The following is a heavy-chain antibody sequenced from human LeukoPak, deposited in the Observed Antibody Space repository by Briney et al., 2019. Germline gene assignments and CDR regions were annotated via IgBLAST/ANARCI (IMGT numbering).Heavy chain of an antibody. V-gene: IGHV3-49*04. CDR3: ARDHTDPGLFFDS. Sequence: GGSLRLSCTASGFTFGDYAMSWVRQAPGKGLEWVGFIRSKAYGGTTEYAASVKGRFTISRDNAKNSLYLQMNSLRAEDTALYYCARDHTDPGLFFDSWGQGTLVTVSS. CDR2: IRSKAYGGTT. J-gene: IGHJ4*02. D-gene: IGHD2-21*01. CDR1: GFTFGDYA.